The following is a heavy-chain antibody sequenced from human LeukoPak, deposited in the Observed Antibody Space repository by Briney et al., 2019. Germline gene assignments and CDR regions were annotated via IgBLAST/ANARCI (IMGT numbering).Heavy chain of an antibody. CDR2: INHSGST. V-gene: IGHV4-34*01. D-gene: IGHD2/OR15-2a*01. J-gene: IGHJ4*02. CDR3: ARGQRDFSSDY. CDR1: GGSFSGYY. Sequence: SETLSFTCAVYGGSFSGYYWSWIRQPPGKGLEWIGEINHSGSTNYNPSLKSRVTISVDTSKNQFSLKLSSVTAADTAVYYCARGQRDFSSDYWGQGTLVTVSS.